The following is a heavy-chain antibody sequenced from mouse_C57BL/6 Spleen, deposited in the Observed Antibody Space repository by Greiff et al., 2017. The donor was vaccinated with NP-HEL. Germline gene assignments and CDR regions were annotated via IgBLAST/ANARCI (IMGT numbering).Heavy chain of an antibody. D-gene: IGHD1-1*01. J-gene: IGHJ4*01. CDR1: GFTFSSYG. CDR2: ISSGGSST. CDR3: ARQRITTGVRDAMDY. Sequence: EVKLMESGGDLVKPGGSLKLSCAASGFTFSSYGMSWVRQTPDKRLEWVATISSGGSSTYYPDSVKGRFTISRDNAKNTLYLQMSSLKSEDTAMYYCARQRITTGVRDAMDYWGQGTTVTVAS. V-gene: IGHV5-6*01.